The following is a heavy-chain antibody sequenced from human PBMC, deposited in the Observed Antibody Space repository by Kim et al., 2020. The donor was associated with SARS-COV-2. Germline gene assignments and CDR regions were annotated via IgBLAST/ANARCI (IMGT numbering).Heavy chain of an antibody. CDR3: AKGGATTVTTLNGMDV. V-gene: IGHV3-23*01. D-gene: IGHD4-4*01. Sequence: SVKGRFTISRDNSKNTLYLQMNSLRAEDTAVYYCAKGGATTVTTLNGMDVWGQGTTVTVSS. J-gene: IGHJ6*02.